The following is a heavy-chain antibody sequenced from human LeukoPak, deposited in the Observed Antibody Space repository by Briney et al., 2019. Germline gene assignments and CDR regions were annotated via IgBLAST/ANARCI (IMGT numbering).Heavy chain of an antibody. CDR2: ISGSGGST. V-gene: IGHV3-23*01. J-gene: IGHJ4*02. D-gene: IGHD1-26*01. Sequence: GGSLRLSCAASGFTFSSYAMSWVRQAPGKGLEWVSAISGSGGSTYYADSVKGRFTISRDNSKNTLYLQVNSLRAEDTAVYYCAKDRSMYSGGGGYFDYWGQGTLVTVSS. CDR3: AKDRSMYSGGGGYFDY. CDR1: GFTFSSYA.